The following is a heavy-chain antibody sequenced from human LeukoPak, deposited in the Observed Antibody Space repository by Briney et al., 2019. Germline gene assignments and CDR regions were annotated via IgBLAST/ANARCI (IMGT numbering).Heavy chain of an antibody. CDR2: LSPNSGAT. CDR3: ARDEVGGGPDAFDI. V-gene: IGHV1-2*06. D-gene: IGHD1-26*01. Sequence: GASVKVSCKASGYTFTSYGISWVRQAPGQGLEWMGRLSPNSGATNYAQKFQGRVTMTSDTSISTAYMELSSLRSDDTAVYYCARDEVGGGPDAFDIWGQGTMVTVSS. J-gene: IGHJ3*02. CDR1: GYTFTSYG.